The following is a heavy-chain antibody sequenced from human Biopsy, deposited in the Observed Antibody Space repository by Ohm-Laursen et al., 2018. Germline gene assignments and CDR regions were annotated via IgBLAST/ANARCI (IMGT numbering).Heavy chain of an antibody. CDR2: SIPLFNTA. CDR1: GVTFDTYA. J-gene: IGHJ2*01. D-gene: IGHD3-22*01. CDR3: ARFPLGAYDDSGSYRAVEHWYFDL. V-gene: IGHV1-69*06. Sequence: GSSVKVSCNASGVTFDTYAFGWVRQAPGHGLEWVGSSIPLFNTANYADKFQGRVTLTADKSTTTAYMELSSLRSEDTAIYYCARFPLGAYDDSGSYRAVEHWYFDLWGRGTLVTVSS.